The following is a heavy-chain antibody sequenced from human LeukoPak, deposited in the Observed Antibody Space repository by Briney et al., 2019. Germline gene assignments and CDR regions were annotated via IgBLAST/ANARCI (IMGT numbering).Heavy chain of an antibody. CDR3: ARDGCSSTSCYLIHDAFDI. J-gene: IGHJ3*02. CDR2: ISSSSSYI. CDR1: GFTFSTYS. V-gene: IGHV3-21*01. D-gene: IGHD2-2*01. Sequence: GGSLRLSCAASGFTFSTYSMNWVRQAPGKGLEWVSSISSSSSYIYYADSVKGRFTISRDNAKNSLYLQMNSLRAEDTAVYYCARDGCSSTSCYLIHDAFDIWGQGTMVTVSS.